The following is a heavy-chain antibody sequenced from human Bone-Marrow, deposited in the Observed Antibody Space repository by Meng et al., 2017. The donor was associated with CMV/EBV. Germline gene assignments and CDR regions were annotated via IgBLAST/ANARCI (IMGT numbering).Heavy chain of an antibody. CDR1: GFTFSSYA. Sequence: GGSLKISCAASGFTFSSYAMHWVRQAPGKGLEWVAVISYDGSNKYYADSVKGRFTISRDNAKNSLYLQMNSLRAEDTALYHCARGYCSGGSCYEMDVWGQGTTVTVSS. CDR2: ISYDGSNK. CDR3: ARGYCSGGSCYEMDV. V-gene: IGHV3-30-3*01. D-gene: IGHD2-15*01. J-gene: IGHJ6*02.